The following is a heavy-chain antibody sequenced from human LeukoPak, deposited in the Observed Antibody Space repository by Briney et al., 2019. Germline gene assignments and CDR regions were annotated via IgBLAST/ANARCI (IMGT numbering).Heavy chain of an antibody. CDR3: ASGSRYWYYFDY. D-gene: IGHD2-8*02. CDR1: GYTFTSYA. CDR2: IIPIFGTA. Sequence: SVKVSCKASGYTFTSYAISWVRQAPGQGLEWMGGIIPIFGTANYAQKFQGRVTITTDESTSTAYMELSSLRSEDTAVYYCASGSRYWYYFDYWGQGTLVTVSS. V-gene: IGHV1-69*05. J-gene: IGHJ4*02.